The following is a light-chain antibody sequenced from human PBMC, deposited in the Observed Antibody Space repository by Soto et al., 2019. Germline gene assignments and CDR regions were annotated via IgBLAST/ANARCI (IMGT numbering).Light chain of an antibody. CDR3: QQRSNWPHT. Sequence: EIVLTQSPATLSLSPGERAILFCRASQSVSSYLAWYQHKPGQAPRLLIYDASNRATGIPARFSGSGSGTDFTLTISSLEPEDFAVYYCQQRSNWPHTFGPGTKLEIK. CDR2: DAS. CDR1: QSVSSY. V-gene: IGKV3-11*01. J-gene: IGKJ2*01.